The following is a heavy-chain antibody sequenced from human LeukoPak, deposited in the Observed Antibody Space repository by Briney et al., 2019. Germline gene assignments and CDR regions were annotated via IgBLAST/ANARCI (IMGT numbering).Heavy chain of an antibody. Sequence: PGRSLRLSCAVSGFTFDDYAMHWVRQAPGKGPEWVSGISWNSGSIGYADSVKGRFTISRDNARNSLYLEMNSLRVDDTAFYYCVKGDYYDSSGYYVNAFDIWGQGTMVTVSS. CDR3: VKGDYYDSSGYYVNAFDI. CDR2: ISWNSGSI. V-gene: IGHV3-9*01. CDR1: GFTFDDYA. D-gene: IGHD3-22*01. J-gene: IGHJ3*02.